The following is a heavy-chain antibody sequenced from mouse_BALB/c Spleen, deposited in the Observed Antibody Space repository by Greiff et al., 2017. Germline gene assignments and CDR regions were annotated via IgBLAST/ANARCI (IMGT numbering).Heavy chain of an antibody. CDR3: ARSLERDYDDYFDY. Sequence: EASGVDFSRYWMSWVRQAPGKGLEWIGEINPDSSTINYTPSLKDKFIISRDNAKNTLYLQMSKVRSEDTALYYCARSLERDYDDYFDYWGQGTTLTVSS. J-gene: IGHJ2*01. CDR2: INPDSSTI. D-gene: IGHD2-4*01. CDR1: GVDFSRYW. V-gene: IGHV4-1*02.